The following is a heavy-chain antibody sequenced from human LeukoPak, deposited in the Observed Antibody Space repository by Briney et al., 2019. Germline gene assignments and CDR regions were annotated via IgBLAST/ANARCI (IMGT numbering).Heavy chain of an antibody. D-gene: IGHD4-11*01. V-gene: IGHV4-34*01. J-gene: IGHJ4*02. CDR1: GASFSAYY. CDR3: ARRTTVTTHLGY. Sequence: PSETLALTCAVYGASFSAYYWSGIRQPPGKGLEWIGEINHSGSTNYNPSLKSRDTISVDTHKNQFSLKLSSVTAAHTAVYYCARRTTVTTHLGYWGQGTLVTVSS. CDR2: INHSGST.